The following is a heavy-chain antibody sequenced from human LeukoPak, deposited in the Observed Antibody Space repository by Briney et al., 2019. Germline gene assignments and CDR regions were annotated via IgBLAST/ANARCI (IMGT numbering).Heavy chain of an antibody. J-gene: IGHJ5*02. CDR3: ARGDYYDSSGVNP. CDR2: INHSGST. CDR1: GGSFSGYY. D-gene: IGHD3-22*01. V-gene: IGHV4-34*01. Sequence: SETLSLTCAVYGGSFSGYYWSWIRQPPGKGLEWIGEINHSGSTNYNPSLKSRVTISVDTSKNQFSLKLSSVTAADTAVYYCARGDYYDSSGVNPWGQGTLVTVSS.